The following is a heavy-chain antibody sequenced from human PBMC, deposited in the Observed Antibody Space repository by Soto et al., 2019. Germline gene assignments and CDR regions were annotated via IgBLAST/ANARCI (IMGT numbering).Heavy chain of an antibody. J-gene: IGHJ5*02. CDR1: GFTFSSNS. V-gene: IGHV3-48*02. Sequence: EVQVVESGGGLVQPGGSLRLSCAASGFTFSSNSMNWVRQAPGKGLEWISYISSSSSPIYADSVKGRLTISRDNAKNSLYLQMNSLRDEDTAVYYCARVIWSGHLTSDLWGQGTLVTVSS. D-gene: IGHD3-3*01. CDR2: ISSSSSPI. CDR3: ARVIWSGHLTSDL.